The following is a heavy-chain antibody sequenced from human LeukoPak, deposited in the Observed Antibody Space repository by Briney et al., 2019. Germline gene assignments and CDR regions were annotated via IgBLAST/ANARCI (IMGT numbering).Heavy chain of an antibody. CDR2: MNEDGSEK. D-gene: IGHD6-19*01. CDR3: ARKITVAGINWYFDL. CDR1: GFTFRTYW. J-gene: IGHJ2*01. V-gene: IGHV3-7*01. Sequence: GGSLRLSCVASGFTFRTYWMSWVRQAPGKGLEWVANMNEDGSEKYYVDSVKGRFTISRDSAKNSLYLEMNSLRAEDTAVYYCARKITVAGINWYFDLWGRGTLVTVSS.